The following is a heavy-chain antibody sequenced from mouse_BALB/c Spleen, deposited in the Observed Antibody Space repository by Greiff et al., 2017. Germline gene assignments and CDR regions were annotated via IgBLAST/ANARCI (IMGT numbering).Heavy chain of an antibody. V-gene: IGHV5-4*02. J-gene: IGHJ4*01. CDR3: ARALRRRMDY. Sequence: DVHLVESGGGLVKPGGSLKLSCAASGFTFSDYYMYWVRQTPEKRLEWVATISDGGSYTYYPDSVKGRFTISRDNAKNNLYLQMSSLKSEDTAMYYCARALRRRMDYWGQGTSVTVSS. CDR2: ISDGGSYT. D-gene: IGHD2-12*01. CDR1: GFTFSDYY.